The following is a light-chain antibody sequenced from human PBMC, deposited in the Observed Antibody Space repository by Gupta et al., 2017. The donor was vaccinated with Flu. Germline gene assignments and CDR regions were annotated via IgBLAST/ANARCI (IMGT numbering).Light chain of an antibody. Sequence: VTICCTGTSSDVGGYNYVSWYQQHPGKAPKLMIYDVTKRPSGVPDRFSGSKSGNTASLTISGPQADDEADYYCCSYAGSYTFDVFGTGTKVTVL. V-gene: IGLV2-11*01. CDR1: SSDVGGYNY. CDR2: DVT. CDR3: CSYAGSYTFDV. J-gene: IGLJ1*01.